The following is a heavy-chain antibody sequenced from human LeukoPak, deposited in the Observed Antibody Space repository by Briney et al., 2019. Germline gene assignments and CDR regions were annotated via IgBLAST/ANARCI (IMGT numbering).Heavy chain of an antibody. CDR1: GFTFSNYG. Sequence: GGSLRLSCAASGFTFSNYGMHWVRQTPAKGLEWVAVISYDGGDKHYADSVKGRFTISRDNAKNILSLHMNSLRAEDTAVYYCARQPFGPGTYLQYWGQGTLVIVSS. D-gene: IGHD3-10*01. J-gene: IGHJ1*01. CDR3: ARQPFGPGTYLQY. CDR2: ISYDGGDK. V-gene: IGHV3-30*03.